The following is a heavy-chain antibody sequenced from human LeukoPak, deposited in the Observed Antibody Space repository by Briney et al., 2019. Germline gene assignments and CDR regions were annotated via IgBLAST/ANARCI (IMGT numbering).Heavy chain of an antibody. CDR1: GDSISRSLYY. CDR3: ARSYGGHSVCDAFDI. J-gene: IGHJ3*02. Sequence: SETLSLTCTVSGDSISRSLYYWGWIRQPPGTGLECIGTIYYSGSTYYNPSLKSRVTISVDTSKNQFSLKLTSVTAADTAVYYCARSYGGHSVCDAFDIWGQGTMVTVSS. V-gene: IGHV4-39*01. CDR2: IYYSGST. D-gene: IGHD4-23*01.